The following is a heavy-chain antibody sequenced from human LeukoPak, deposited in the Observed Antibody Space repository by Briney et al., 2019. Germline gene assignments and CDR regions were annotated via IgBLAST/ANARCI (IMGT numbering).Heavy chain of an antibody. CDR3: ARGQTMIPYYFDY. D-gene: IGHD3-22*01. Sequence: SETLSLTCAVYGGSFSGYYWSLIRQPPGKGLEWIGEINHSGSTNYNPSLKSGVTISVDTSKNQFSLKLSSVTAADTAVYYCARGQTMIPYYFDYWGQGTLVTVSS. CDR2: INHSGST. V-gene: IGHV4-34*01. J-gene: IGHJ4*02. CDR1: GGSFSGYY.